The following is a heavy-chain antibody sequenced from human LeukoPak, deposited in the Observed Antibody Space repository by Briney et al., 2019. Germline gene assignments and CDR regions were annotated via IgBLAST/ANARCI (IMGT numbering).Heavy chain of an antibody. D-gene: IGHD6-19*01. J-gene: IGHJ4*02. Sequence: PSETLSLTCTVSGGSISSYYWSWIRRPPGKGLEWIGYIYYSGSTNYNPSLKSRVTISVDTSKNQFSLKLSSVTAADTAVYYCASTEYSSGPPGYWGQGTLVTVSS. CDR1: GGSISSYY. V-gene: IGHV4-59*08. CDR2: IYYSGST. CDR3: ASTEYSSGPPGY.